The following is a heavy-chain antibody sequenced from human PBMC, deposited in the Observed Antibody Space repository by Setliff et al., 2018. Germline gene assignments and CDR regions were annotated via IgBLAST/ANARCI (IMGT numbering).Heavy chain of an antibody. V-gene: IGHV1-69*10. CDR3: ARSAISGTTKKYYYYMDV. CDR1: GGSFA. CDR2: TIPLLPLP. J-gene: IGHJ6*03. D-gene: IGHD1-7*01. Sequence: SVKVSCKASGGSFAITWVRQAPGQGLEWMGGTIPLLPLPNYAVKFQGRVRITADKSTNTAYMELSSLTYEDTAVYYCARSAISGTTKKYYYYMDVWGQGTTVTVSS.